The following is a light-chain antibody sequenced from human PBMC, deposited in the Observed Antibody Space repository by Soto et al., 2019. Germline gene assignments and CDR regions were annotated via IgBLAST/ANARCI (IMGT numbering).Light chain of an antibody. Sequence: EIVMTQSPATLSVSPGERATLSCRASQSVSSSYLAWYQQKPGQAPRLLIYGVSTRATGIPARFSGSGSGTEFTLTISSLQPEDFAVYYCQQCNSWPPEYTFGQGTKLEIK. V-gene: IGKV3-15*01. CDR2: GVS. CDR3: QQCNSWPPEYT. CDR1: QSVSSSY. J-gene: IGKJ2*01.